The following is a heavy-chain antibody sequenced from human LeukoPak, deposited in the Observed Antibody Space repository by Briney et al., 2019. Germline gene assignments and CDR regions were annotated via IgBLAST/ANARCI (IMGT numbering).Heavy chain of an antibody. D-gene: IGHD2-21*01. Sequence: GGSLRLSCAASGFSLSSYEMNWIRQAPGKGLEWVSDVWSGVNMEYYGDYVRGRLTISRDDAKNSLDLLMDSLRIEDTGVYYCVRDIVNGPCVIGLESWGERARVTVSS. CDR2: VWSGVNME. CDR3: VRDIVNGPCVIGLES. CDR1: GFSLSSYE. V-gene: IGHV3-48*03. J-gene: IGHJ4*02.